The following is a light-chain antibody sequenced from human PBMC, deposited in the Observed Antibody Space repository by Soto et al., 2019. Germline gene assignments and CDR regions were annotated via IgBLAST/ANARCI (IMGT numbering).Light chain of an antibody. CDR1: SSDVGGYNY. J-gene: IGLJ3*02. V-gene: IGLV2-14*01. CDR3: PSYNTSSTHGV. Sequence: QSALTQPASVSGSPGQSITISCTGTSSDVGGYNYVSWYQQHPGKAPKLMIYEVSDRPSGVSDRFSGSNSGNTASLTISGLQAEDEADYYCPSYNTSSTHGVFGGGTKVTVL. CDR2: EVS.